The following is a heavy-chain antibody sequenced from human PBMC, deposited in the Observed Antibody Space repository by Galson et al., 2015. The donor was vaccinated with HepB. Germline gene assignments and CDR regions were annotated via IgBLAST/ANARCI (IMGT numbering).Heavy chain of an antibody. V-gene: IGHV1-69*04. D-gene: IGHD1-14*01. CDR1: GGTFSSYA. J-gene: IGHJ6*02. CDR2: IIPILGIA. CDR3: ARGDNGGDYYYGMDV. Sequence: SVKVSCKASGGTFSSYAISWVRQAPGQGLEWMGRIIPILGIANYAQKFQGRVTITADKSTSTAYMELSSLRSEDTAVYYCARGDNGGDYYYGMDVWGQGTTVTVSS.